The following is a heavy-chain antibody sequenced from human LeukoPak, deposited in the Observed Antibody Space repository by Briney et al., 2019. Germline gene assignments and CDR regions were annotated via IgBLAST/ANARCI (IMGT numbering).Heavy chain of an antibody. CDR1: GFTFTDYW. CDR3: ARGGYSGSYYRFS. J-gene: IGHJ2*01. Sequence: PGGSLTLSCAASGFTFTDYWMHWVRQVPGKGLVWLSRISKEGDNAVYADFAKGRFTMSRDNAKKTVYLQLTTLRPDDTALYYCARGGYSGSYYRFSWGRGTLVTVSS. CDR2: ISKEGDNA. V-gene: IGHV3-74*01. D-gene: IGHD3-22*01.